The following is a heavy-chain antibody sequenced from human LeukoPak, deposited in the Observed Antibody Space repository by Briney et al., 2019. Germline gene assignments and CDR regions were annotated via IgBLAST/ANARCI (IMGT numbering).Heavy chain of an antibody. CDR3: AKDMSSSWTFDY. Sequence: GGSLRLSCATSGFTFSSYAMSWVRQAPGKGLEWVSAISGSGGSTYYADSVKGRFTISRDNSKNTLYLQMNSLRAEDTAVYYCAKDMSSSWTFDYWGQGTLVTVSS. J-gene: IGHJ4*02. CDR2: ISGSGGST. V-gene: IGHV3-23*01. D-gene: IGHD6-13*01. CDR1: GFTFSSYA.